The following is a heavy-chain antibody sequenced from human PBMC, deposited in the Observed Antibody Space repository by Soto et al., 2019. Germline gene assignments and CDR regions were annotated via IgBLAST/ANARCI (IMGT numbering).Heavy chain of an antibody. CDR3: LRELRLTARPDDKDYYYAFDV. CDR2: LYYGGT. D-gene: IGHD3-22*01. Sequence: AETLSLTCEVSGVSVSNRTHYGTWSRQPPGKGLEWIGFLYYGGTNYSPSLKSRLTIALDTSKNQISLNLSSVTAADTAVYYCLRELRLTARPDDKDYYYAFDVWGQGTTVTVSS. CDR1: GVSVSNRTHY. V-gene: IGHV4-61*01. J-gene: IGHJ6*02.